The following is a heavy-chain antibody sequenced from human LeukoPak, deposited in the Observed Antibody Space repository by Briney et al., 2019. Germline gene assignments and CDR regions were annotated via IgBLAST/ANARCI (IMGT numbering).Heavy chain of an antibody. CDR2: FERGGHT. CDR1: GFIDSSTY. Sequence: PGGSLRLSCAASGFIDSSTYMSWVRQTPGKGLEWVSTFERGGHTAYADSVKGRFTISRDVSENTIYLQMNSLRVEDTAVYYCAKGDTDCTCPGYWGQGTLVTVSS. D-gene: IGHD2-21*02. V-gene: IGHV3-53*01. CDR3: AKGDTDCTCPGY. J-gene: IGHJ4*02.